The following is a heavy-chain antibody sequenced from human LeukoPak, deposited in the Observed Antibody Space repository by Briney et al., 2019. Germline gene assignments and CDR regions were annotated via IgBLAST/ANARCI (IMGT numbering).Heavy chain of an antibody. V-gene: IGHV3-30*01. CDR3: ARDGSGLLWFGDNHYMDV. J-gene: IGHJ6*03. D-gene: IGHD3-10*01. CDR2: ISYDGSNK. Sequence: PGGSLRLSCAASGLTFSSYSMHWVRQAPGKGLEWVAVISYDGSNKYYADSVKGRFTISRDNSKNTLYLQMNSLRAEDTAVYYCARDGSGLLWFGDNHYMDVWGKGTTVTVSS. CDR1: GLTFSSYS.